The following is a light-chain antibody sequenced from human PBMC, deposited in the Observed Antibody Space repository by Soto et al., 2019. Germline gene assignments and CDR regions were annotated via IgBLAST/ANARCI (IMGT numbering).Light chain of an antibody. V-gene: IGKV3-20*01. J-gene: IGKJ3*01. Sequence: EMVLTQSPGTLSLSRGDRATLSCRASQSVSSDYLAWYQQKPGQAPSLLIFGASIRATGISDRFGGSGSGTDFTLTISRLEPEDFAVYYCQQYGSSPITFGPGTKVDIK. CDR1: QSVSSDY. CDR2: GAS. CDR3: QQYGSSPIT.